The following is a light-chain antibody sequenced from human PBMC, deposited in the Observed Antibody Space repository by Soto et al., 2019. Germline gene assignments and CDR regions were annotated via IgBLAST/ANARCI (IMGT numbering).Light chain of an antibody. V-gene: IGKV1-9*01. Sequence: QLTPSPSSLSASVGDRVTITCRASQDSTKYLAWYQQKPGKAPHLRIYDASTLHSGVPSRFSGSGSGTDFTLTISRLEPEDFAGYYCQQSYSTPATFCQGTRLKI. J-gene: IGKJ5*01. CDR1: QDSTKY. CDR2: DAS. CDR3: QQSYSTPAT.